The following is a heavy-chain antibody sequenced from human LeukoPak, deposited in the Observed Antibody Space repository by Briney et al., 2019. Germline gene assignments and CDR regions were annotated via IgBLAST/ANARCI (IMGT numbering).Heavy chain of an antibody. J-gene: IGHJ4*02. CDR3: AKDTSRQTTVTTGYYFDY. D-gene: IGHD4-17*01. CDR2: IYSGGST. Sequence: GGSLRLSCAASGFTVSSNHMSWVRQAPEKGLEWVSVIYSGGSTYYADSVKGRFTISRDNSKNTLYLQMNSLRAEDTALYYCAKDTSRQTTVTTGYYFDYWGQGTLVTVSS. CDR1: GFTVSSNH. V-gene: IGHV3-53*05.